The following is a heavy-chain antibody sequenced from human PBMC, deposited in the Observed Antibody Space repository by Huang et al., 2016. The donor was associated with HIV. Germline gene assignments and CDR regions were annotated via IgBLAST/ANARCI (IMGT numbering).Heavy chain of an antibody. CDR3: ARERMMSWLDDHDAFDI. V-gene: IGHV4-34*01. CDR1: VGSFSGYY. J-gene: IGHJ3*02. Sequence: QVQLQQWGAGLLKPSETLSLTCAVYVGSFSGYYWSWIRQSPGNGLEWIGESNQSGSTNYSPALMSRLTISVETSKNQFSLKLSSVAAVDTAVYYCARERMMSWLDDHDAFDIWGQGTMVTVSS. D-gene: IGHD1-1*01. CDR2: SNQSGST.